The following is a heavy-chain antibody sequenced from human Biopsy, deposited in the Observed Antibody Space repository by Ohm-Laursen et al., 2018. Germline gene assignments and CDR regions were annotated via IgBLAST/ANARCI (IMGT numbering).Heavy chain of an antibody. Sequence: SLRLSCTASGFTFSIYAIHWVRQAPGQGLEHVAAINSNGGTTYYVNSVKGRFTISRDNSKNTVSPQMGSLRSEDMAVYYCARGNSENNYYFAMDVWGQGTTVTVSS. CDR2: INSNGGTT. D-gene: IGHD1-26*01. V-gene: IGHV3-64*01. CDR3: ARGNSENNYYFAMDV. CDR1: GFTFSIYA. J-gene: IGHJ6*02.